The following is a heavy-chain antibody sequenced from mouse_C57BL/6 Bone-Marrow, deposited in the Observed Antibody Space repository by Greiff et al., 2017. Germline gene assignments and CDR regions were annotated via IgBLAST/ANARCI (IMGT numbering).Heavy chain of an antibody. CDR1: GYTFTSYW. Sequence: QVQLQQPGAELVKPGASVKLSCKASGYTFTSYWMQWVKQRPGQGLEWIGEIDPSDSYTNYNQKFKGKATLTVDTSSSTAYMQLSSLTSEDSAVYYCARDYYGSSHGFAYWGQGTLVTVSA. CDR3: ARDYYGSSHGFAY. CDR2: IDPSDSYT. V-gene: IGHV1-50*01. D-gene: IGHD1-1*01. J-gene: IGHJ3*01.